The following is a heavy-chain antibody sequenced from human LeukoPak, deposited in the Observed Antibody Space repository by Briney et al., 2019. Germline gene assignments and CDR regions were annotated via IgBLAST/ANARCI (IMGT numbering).Heavy chain of an antibody. CDR1: GGSFSSYY. CDR2: INHSGST. J-gene: IGHJ6*03. V-gene: IGHV4-34*01. CDR3: ARCRRPQDQRRLLWFGFHYYYMDV. D-gene: IGHD3-10*01. Sequence: PSETLSLTCAVYGGSFSSYYWSWIRQPPGKGLEWIGEINHSGSTNYNPSLKSRVTISVDTSKNQFSLKLSSVTAADTAVYYCARCRRPQDQRRLLWFGFHYYYMDVWGKGTTVTVSS.